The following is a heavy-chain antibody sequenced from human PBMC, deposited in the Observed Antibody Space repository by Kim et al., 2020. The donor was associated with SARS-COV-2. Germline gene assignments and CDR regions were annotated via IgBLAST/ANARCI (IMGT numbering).Heavy chain of an antibody. Sequence: SETLSLTCTVSDGSISSYYWSWIRQPPGKGLEWIGYIYYSGNTNYNPSLKSRVTISLDTSKKQFSLKLNSVTAADTAVYYCARLYTTGFSNYDDYFDFWGQGTLVTVSS. J-gene: IGHJ4*02. D-gene: IGHD4-4*01. CDR1: DGSISSYY. V-gene: IGHV4-59*13. CDR3: ARLYTTGFSNYDDYFDF. CDR2: IYYSGNT.